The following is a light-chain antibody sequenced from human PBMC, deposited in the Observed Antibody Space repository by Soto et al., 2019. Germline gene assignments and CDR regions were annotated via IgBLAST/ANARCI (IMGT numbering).Light chain of an antibody. J-gene: IGKJ4*01. V-gene: IGKV1-5*03. CDR2: KAS. Sequence: IQMTQSPSTLSASVGDRVTITCRASQSISYWLAWYQQKPGKVPEILIYKASSLGSGVPPRFNGSGSGTEFTLTINSLQPDDFATYYCLQYNSYPVTFGGGTRVEIK. CDR1: QSISYW. CDR3: LQYNSYPVT.